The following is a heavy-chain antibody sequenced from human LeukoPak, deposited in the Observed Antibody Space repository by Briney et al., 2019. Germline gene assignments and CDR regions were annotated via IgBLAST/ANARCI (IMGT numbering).Heavy chain of an antibody. V-gene: IGHV4-39*01. Sequence: SETLSLTCLVSGDSIRTTSFWGWIRQPPGMGLEWIASASHSGINYYNPSLWSRVIVSADTSKNQFSLRLTSVTAADTAVYYCARRGGHSWDVGNWFDPWGQGILVTVSS. J-gene: IGHJ5*02. CDR1: GDSIRTTSF. D-gene: IGHD6-13*01. CDR3: ARRGGHSWDVGNWFDP. CDR2: ASHSGIN.